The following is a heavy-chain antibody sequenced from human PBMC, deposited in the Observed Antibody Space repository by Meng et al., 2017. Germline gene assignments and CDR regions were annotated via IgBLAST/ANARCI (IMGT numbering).Heavy chain of an antibody. D-gene: IGHD3-10*01. J-gene: IGHJ4*02. Sequence: SETLSLTCTVSGGSISSSSYYWGWIRQPPGKGLEWIGSIYYSGSTSYNPSLKSRVTISVDTSKNQFSLKLSSVTAADTATYYCAREGVRGSGSYWDYWGQGTLVTVSS. CDR2: IYYSGST. CDR3: AREGVRGSGSYWDY. V-gene: IGHV4-39*07. CDR1: GGSISSSSYY.